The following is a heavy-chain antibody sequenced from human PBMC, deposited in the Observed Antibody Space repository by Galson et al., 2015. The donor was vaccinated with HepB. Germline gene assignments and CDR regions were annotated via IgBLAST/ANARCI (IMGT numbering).Heavy chain of an antibody. D-gene: IGHD4-17*01. CDR2: IWYDGSNK. Sequence: SLRLSCAASGFTFSRYAMHWVRQAPGEGLEWVAVIWYDGSNKYFADSVKGRFTISRDNSKNTLSLQMDSLRPEDTAVYYCARDDYADNVVMFGYWGQGIQVTVSS. CDR3: ARDDYADNVVMFGY. J-gene: IGHJ4*02. CDR1: GFTFSRYA. V-gene: IGHV3-33*01.